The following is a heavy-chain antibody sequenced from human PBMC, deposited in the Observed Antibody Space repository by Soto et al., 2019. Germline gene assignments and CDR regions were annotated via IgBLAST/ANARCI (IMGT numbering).Heavy chain of an antibody. CDR3: ARTSVPAAIIDY. Sequence: GGSLRLSCAASGFTFSSYAMSWVRQAPGKGLEWVSAISGSITNYADSVKGRFTISRDNAKNTLYLQMNSLRAEDTAVYYCARTSVPAAIIDYWGQGALVTVSS. CDR1: GFTFSSYA. CDR2: ISGSIT. D-gene: IGHD2-2*01. V-gene: IGHV3-23*01. J-gene: IGHJ4*02.